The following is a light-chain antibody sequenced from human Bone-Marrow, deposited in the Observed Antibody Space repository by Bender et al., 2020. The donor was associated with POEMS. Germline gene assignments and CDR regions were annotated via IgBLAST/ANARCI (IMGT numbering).Light chain of an antibody. CDR1: SNDVGDYDY. J-gene: IGLJ2*01. CDR3: CSYAGSYNWL. V-gene: IGLV2-11*01. CDR2: DVST. Sequence: QSALTQPASVSGSPGQSVTISCTGTSNDVGDYDYVSWYQQHPGKAPKLMINDVSTSGPSGVPDRFFGSKSGNTATLTIDGLQAEDEADYYCCSYAGSYNWLFGGGTRLTVL.